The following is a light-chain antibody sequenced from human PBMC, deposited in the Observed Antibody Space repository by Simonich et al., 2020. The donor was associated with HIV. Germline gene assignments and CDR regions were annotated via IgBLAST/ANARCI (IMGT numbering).Light chain of an antibody. CDR2: DVS. V-gene: IGLV2-11*01. Sequence: QSALTQPASVSGSPGQSITISCTVTSSDFGGYNYVSWYQQHPGKAPKLMIYDVSKWPSGVPDRFSGSKSGNTASLTISGLQAEDEADYYCCSYAGSHTFVFGGGTKLTVL. CDR1: SSDFGGYNY. J-gene: IGLJ2*01. CDR3: CSYAGSHTFV.